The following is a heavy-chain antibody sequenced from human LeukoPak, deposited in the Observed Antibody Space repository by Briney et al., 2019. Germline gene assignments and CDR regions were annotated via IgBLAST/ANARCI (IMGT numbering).Heavy chain of an antibody. J-gene: IGHJ4*02. V-gene: IGHV3-30*04. CDR2: ISYDGSNK. CDR3: ARTMAAYCSGGSCYSGFVY. D-gene: IGHD2-15*01. Sequence: PGGSLRLSCAASGFTFSSYAMHWVRQAPGKGLEWVAVISYDGSNKYYADSVKGRFTISRDNSKNTLYLQMNSLRAEDTAVYYCARTMAAYCSGGSCYSGFVYWGQGTLVTVSS. CDR1: GFTFSSYA.